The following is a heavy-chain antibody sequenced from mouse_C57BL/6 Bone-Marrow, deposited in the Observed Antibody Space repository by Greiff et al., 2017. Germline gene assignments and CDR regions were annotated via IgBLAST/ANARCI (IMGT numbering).Heavy chain of an antibody. J-gene: IGHJ2*01. Sequence: VQLQQPGAELVMPGASVKLSCKASGYTFTSYWMHWVKQRPGQGLEWIGEIDPSDSYTNYNQKFKGKSTLTVDKSSSTAYMQLSSLTSGDSAVYYCAREGVMVPYYFDYWGQGTTLTVSS. CDR2: IDPSDSYT. CDR3: AREGVMVPYYFDY. CDR1: GYTFTSYW. V-gene: IGHV1-69*01. D-gene: IGHD2-2*01.